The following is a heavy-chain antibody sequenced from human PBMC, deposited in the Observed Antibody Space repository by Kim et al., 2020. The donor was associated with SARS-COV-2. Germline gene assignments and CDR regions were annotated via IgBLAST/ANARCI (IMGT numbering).Heavy chain of an antibody. Sequence: GRFTITRDNAKNSLYLQMNSLRAEETALYYCAKVKESSGWDMGDPYYSDYWGQGTLVTVSS. CDR3: AKVKESSGWDMGDPYYSDY. V-gene: IGHV3-9*01. D-gene: IGHD6-19*01. J-gene: IGHJ4*02.